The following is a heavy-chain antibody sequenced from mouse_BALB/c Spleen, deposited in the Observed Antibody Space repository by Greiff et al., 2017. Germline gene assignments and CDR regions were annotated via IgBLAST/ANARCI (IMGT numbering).Heavy chain of an antibody. Sequence: QVQLKESGPGLVQPSQSLSITCTVSGFSLTSYGVHWVRQSPGKGLEWLGVIWSGGSTDYNAAFISRLSISKDNSKSQVFFKMNSLQANDTAIYYCARKGTGSYYYAMDYRGQGTSVTVSA. CDR1: GFSLTSYG. D-gene: IGHD4-1*01. CDR3: ARKGTGSYYYAMDY. V-gene: IGHV2-2*02. J-gene: IGHJ4*01. CDR2: IWSGGST.